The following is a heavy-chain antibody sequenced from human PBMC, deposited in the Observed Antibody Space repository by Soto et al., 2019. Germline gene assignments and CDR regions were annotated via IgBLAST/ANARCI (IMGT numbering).Heavy chain of an antibody. Sequence: ASVKDSCKASGYTFTIYAMHWVRQAPGQRLEWMGWINAGNGNTKYSQKFQGRVTITRDTSASTAYMELSSLRSEDTAVYYCARGLNGYLHYFDYWGQGTPVTV. V-gene: IGHV1-3*01. J-gene: IGHJ4*02. CDR1: GYTFTIYA. CDR3: ARGLNGYLHYFDY. CDR2: INAGNGNT. D-gene: IGHD5-18*01.